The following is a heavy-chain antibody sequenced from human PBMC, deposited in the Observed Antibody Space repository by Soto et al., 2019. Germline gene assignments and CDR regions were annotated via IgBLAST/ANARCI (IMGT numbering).Heavy chain of an antibody. V-gene: IGHV3-48*03. Sequence: EVQLVESGGGLVQPGGSLRLSCVASGFSFSSYSMVWVRQAPGKGLEWISYIFVTGTTIYYADSVKGRFTVSRDNNKYSLFLLMNSLRAEDTAVYYCARDADWAFDYWGQGTLVTVSS. CDR3: ARDADWAFDY. CDR2: IFVTGTTI. CDR1: GFSFSSYS. D-gene: IGHD3-9*01. J-gene: IGHJ4*02.